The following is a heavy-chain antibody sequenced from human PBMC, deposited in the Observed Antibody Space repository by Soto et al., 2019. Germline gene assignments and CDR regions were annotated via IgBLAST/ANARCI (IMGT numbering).Heavy chain of an antibody. Sequence: GGSLRLSCAASGFTFSSYAMSWVRQAPGKGLEWVSAISGSGGSTYYADPVKGRFTISRDNSKNTLYLQMNSLRAEDTAVYYSAKDTRGDYVPYFDYWGQGTLVTVSS. CDR2: ISGSGGST. CDR1: GFTFSSYA. J-gene: IGHJ4*02. V-gene: IGHV3-23*01. CDR3: AKDTRGDYVPYFDY. D-gene: IGHD2-21*02.